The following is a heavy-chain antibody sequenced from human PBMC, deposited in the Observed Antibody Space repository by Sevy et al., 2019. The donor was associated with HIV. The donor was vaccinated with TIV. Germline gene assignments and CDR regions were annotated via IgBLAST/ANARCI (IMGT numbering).Heavy chain of an antibody. J-gene: IGHJ5*02. CDR2: ISSSSSYT. V-gene: IGHV3-11*06. D-gene: IGHD2-15*01. CDR1: GFTFSDYY. Sequence: GGYLRLSCAASGFTFSDYYMSWIRQAPGKGLEWVSYISSSSSYTNYADSVKGRFTISRDNAKNSLYLQMNSLRAEDTAVYYCARAVVVVAATPVNWFDPWGQGTLVTVSS. CDR3: ARAVVVVAATPVNWFDP.